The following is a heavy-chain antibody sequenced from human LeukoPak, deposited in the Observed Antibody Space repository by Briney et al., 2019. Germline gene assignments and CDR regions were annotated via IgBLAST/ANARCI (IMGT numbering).Heavy chain of an antibody. CDR3: VRGGMAARFAY. J-gene: IGHJ4*02. V-gene: IGHV3-48*03. CDR2: ISSGSSSI. D-gene: IGHD6-6*01. CDR1: GFTFSSYE. Sequence: PGGSLRLSCAASGFTFSSYEMNWVRQAPGKGLEWVSYISSGSSSIFYADSVKGRFTISRDNAKNSLYLQMNSLRVEDTAVYYCVRGGMAARFAYWGQGTLVTVSS.